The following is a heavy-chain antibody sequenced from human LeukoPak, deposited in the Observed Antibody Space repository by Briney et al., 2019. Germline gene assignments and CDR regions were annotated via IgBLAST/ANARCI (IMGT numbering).Heavy chain of an antibody. Sequence: PSETLSLTCTVSGGSISSYYWSWIRQPAGKGLEWIGRIYTSGSTNYNPSLKSRVTMSVDTSKNQFSLKLSSVTAADTAVYYCARDRYTSSWYEGFDYWGQGTLVTVSS. D-gene: IGHD6-13*01. V-gene: IGHV4-4*07. J-gene: IGHJ4*02. CDR3: ARDRYTSSWYEGFDY. CDR2: IYTSGST. CDR1: GGSISSYY.